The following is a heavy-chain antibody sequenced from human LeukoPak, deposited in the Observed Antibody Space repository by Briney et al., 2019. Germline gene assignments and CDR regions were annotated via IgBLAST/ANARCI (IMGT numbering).Heavy chain of an antibody. V-gene: IGHV3-23*01. Sequence: GGSLRLSCAASGFTISSYAMSWIRQAPGKGLEWVSAISISGATTHYADSVKGRFTISRDNSKNTMCLEVNSLRAEDTAIYYCAKEYKVGTTTKCFQHWGQGTLVTVSS. CDR3: AKEYKVGTTTKCFQH. CDR1: GFTISSYA. CDR2: ISISGATT. D-gene: IGHD1-26*01. J-gene: IGHJ1*01.